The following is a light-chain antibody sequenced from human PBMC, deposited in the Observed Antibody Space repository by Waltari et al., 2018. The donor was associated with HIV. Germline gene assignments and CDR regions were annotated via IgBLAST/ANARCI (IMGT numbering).Light chain of an antibody. CDR2: GNT. J-gene: IGLJ2*01. V-gene: IGLV1-40*01. CDR1: SSNIGAGYD. CDR3: QSLRV. Sequence: QSVLTQPPSVSGAPAQRVPISCTGSSSNIGAGYDVHWYQQLPGTAPKLLIYGNTNRPSGVPDRFSGSKSGTSASLAITGLQAEDEADYYCQSLRVFGGGTKLTVL.